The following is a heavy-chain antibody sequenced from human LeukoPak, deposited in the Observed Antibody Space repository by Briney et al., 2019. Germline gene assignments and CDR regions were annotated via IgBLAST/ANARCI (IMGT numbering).Heavy chain of an antibody. J-gene: IGHJ4*02. CDR1: GGSISSYY. CDR3: ARGYYYFDY. Sequence: PSETLSLTCTVSGGSISSYYWSWIRQPPGKGLEWIGYIYYSGSTNYNPSLKSRVTISVETSKSQFSLKLSSVTAADTAVYYCARGYYYFDYWGQGILVTVPS. V-gene: IGHV4-59*12. D-gene: IGHD1-14*01. CDR2: IYYSGST.